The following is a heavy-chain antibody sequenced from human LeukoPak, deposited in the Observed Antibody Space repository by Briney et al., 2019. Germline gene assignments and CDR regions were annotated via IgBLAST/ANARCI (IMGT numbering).Heavy chain of an antibody. CDR1: GFTFSSYG. CDR3: AKSGTLWFGELLFSENGMDV. J-gene: IGHJ6*02. CDR2: IWYDGSNK. D-gene: IGHD3-10*01. Sequence: KTGGSLRLSCAASGFTFSSYGMHWVRQAPGKGLEWVAVIWYDGSNKYYADSVKGRFTISRDNSKNTLYLQMNSLRAEDTAVYYCAKSGTLWFGELLFSENGMDVWGQGTTVTVSS. V-gene: IGHV3-30*02.